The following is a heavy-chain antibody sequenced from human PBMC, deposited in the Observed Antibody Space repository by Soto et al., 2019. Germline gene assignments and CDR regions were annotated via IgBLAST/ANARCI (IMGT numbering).Heavy chain of an antibody. CDR1: GFTFSTYG. CDR3: ARGLDYDSSGYYLDF. V-gene: IGHV3-30*02. J-gene: IGHJ4*02. CDR2: IQYHGINK. Sequence: GGSLRLSCAASGFTFSTYGMHWGRQAPGKGLEWVAFIQYHGINKDYADSVKGRFTISRDNSRNTLYLQMNSLRAEDTAVYYCARGLDYDSSGYYLDFWGQGALVTVSS. D-gene: IGHD3-22*01.